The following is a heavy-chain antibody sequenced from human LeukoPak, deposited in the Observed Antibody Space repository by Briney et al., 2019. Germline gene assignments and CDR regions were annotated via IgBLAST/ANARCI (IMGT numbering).Heavy chain of an antibody. CDR2: INPNSGGT. CDR3: AKVTVATILNYYDSSGAFDY. J-gene: IGHJ4*02. V-gene: IGHV1-2*02. D-gene: IGHD3-22*01. Sequence: ASVKVSFKASGYIFIGYYMHWVRQAPGQGLEWMGWINPNSGGTNYAQKFQGRVTMTRDTSISTAYMELSRLRSDDTAVYYCAKVTVATILNYYDSSGAFDYWGRGTLVTVSS. CDR1: GYIFIGYY.